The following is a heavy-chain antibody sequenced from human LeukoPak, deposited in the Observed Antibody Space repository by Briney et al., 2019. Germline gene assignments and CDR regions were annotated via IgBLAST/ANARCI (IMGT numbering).Heavy chain of an antibody. CDR2: ISAYNGNT. D-gene: IGHD2-15*01. Sequence: ASVKVSCKASGYTFTSYAIHWVRQAPGQRLEWMGWISAYNGNTNYAQKLQGRVTMTTDTSTSTAYMELRSLRSDDTPVYYCARDPPKRYCSGCSCYFTQGYWGQGTLVTVSS. V-gene: IGHV1-18*01. CDR1: GYTFTSYA. J-gene: IGHJ4*02. CDR3: ARDPPKRYCSGCSCYFTQGY.